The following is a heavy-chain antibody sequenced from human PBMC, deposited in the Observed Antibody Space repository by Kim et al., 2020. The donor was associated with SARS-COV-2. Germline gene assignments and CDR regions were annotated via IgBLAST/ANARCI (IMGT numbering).Heavy chain of an antibody. CDR2: INHSGST. D-gene: IGHD6-13*01. CDR3: TRGPKQLLVRDYYYYAMDV. J-gene: IGHJ6*02. Sequence: SETLSLTCAVYGGSFSGYYWSWIRQPPGKGLEWIGEINHSGSTNYNPSLKSRVTLSEDTSKNQFSLNLRSVTAADTAVYYCTRGPKQLLVRDYYYYAMDVWGQGTTVTVSS. V-gene: IGHV4-34*01. CDR1: GGSFSGYY.